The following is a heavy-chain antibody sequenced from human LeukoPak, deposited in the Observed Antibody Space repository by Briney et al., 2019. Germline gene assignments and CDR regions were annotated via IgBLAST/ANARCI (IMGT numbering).Heavy chain of an antibody. CDR1: GGSISSYY. J-gene: IGHJ4*02. D-gene: IGHD3-16*02. Sequence: SETLSLTCTVSGGSISSYYWSWIHQPPGKGLEWIGEINHSGSTNYNPSLKSRVTISVDTSKNQVSLGLSSVTAADTAVYYCARHGYDYVWGSYRPLHFDYWGQGTLVTVSS. V-gene: IGHV4-34*01. CDR2: INHSGST. CDR3: ARHGYDYVWGSYRPLHFDY.